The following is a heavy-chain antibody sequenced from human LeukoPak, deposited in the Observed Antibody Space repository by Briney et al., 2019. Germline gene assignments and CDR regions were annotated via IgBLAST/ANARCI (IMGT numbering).Heavy chain of an antibody. Sequence: PGGSLRLSCAASGFTFSSYAMSWVRQAPGKGLEWVSAISGSGGSTYYADSVKGRFTISRDNSKNTLYLQMNSLRAEDTAVYYCAERGNSARIVVVTAPFRYWGQGTLVTVSS. CDR1: GFTFSSYA. CDR3: AERGNSARIVVVTAPFRY. D-gene: IGHD2-21*02. CDR2: ISGSGGST. J-gene: IGHJ4*02. V-gene: IGHV3-23*01.